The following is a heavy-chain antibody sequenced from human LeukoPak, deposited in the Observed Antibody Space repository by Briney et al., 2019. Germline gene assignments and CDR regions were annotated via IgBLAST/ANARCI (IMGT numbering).Heavy chain of an antibody. Sequence: GGSLRLSCAASGYTFSDFSVNWVRQAPGKGLEWVSSISVRSNYRYYADSVRGRFTISRDDARDSLFLQMNSLRAEDTAVYFCVRLRRNSDRSGYYYYYDYWGQATLVTVSS. V-gene: IGHV3-21*01. CDR1: GYTFSDFS. CDR3: VRLRRNSDRSGYYYYYDY. J-gene: IGHJ4*02. D-gene: IGHD3-22*01. CDR2: ISVRSNYR.